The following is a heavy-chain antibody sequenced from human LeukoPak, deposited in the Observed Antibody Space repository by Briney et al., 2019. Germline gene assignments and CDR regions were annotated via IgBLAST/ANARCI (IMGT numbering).Heavy chain of an antibody. D-gene: IGHD1-26*01. CDR3: ARDRIEWDYNYYYGMDV. CDR2: IRYDGSNK. Sequence: QAGGSLRLSCAASGFTFSSYGMHWVRQAPGKGLEWVAFIRYDGSNKYYADSVKGRFTISRDNSKNTLYLQMNSLRAEDTAVYYCARDRIEWDYNYYYGMDVWGQGTTVTVSS. J-gene: IGHJ6*02. V-gene: IGHV3-30*02. CDR1: GFTFSSYG.